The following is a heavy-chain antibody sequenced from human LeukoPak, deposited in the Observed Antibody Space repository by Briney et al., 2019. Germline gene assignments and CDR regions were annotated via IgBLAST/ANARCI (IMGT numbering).Heavy chain of an antibody. V-gene: IGHV3-48*03. J-gene: IGHJ5*02. CDR1: GFTFSSYE. CDR2: ISSSGSTT. CDR3: ARGVGFDP. Sequence: QSGGSLRLSCAASGFTFSSYEMNWVRQAPGKGLEWVSYISSSGSTTYYADSVKGRFTISRDNAKNSLYLQMNSLRAEDTAVYYCARGVGFDPWGQGALVTVSS.